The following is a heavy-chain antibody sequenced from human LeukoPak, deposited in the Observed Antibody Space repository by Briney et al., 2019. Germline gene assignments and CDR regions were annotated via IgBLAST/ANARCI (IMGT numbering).Heavy chain of an antibody. CDR2: IHRSETT. V-gene: IGHV4-4*09. Sequence: SETLSLTCAVSAASISNYYWSWIRQAPGKGLEWIGNIHRSETTKYNPSLRSRATISGDTSKNQFSLKLSSVTAADTAVYYCARHFPYCGGDCPYYYMDVWGKGTTVTVSS. CDR1: AASISNYY. CDR3: ARHFPYCGGDCPYYYMDV. D-gene: IGHD2-21*02. J-gene: IGHJ6*03.